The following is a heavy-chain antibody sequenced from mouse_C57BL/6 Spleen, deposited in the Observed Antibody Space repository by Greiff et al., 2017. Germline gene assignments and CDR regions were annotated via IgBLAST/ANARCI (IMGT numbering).Heavy chain of an antibody. CDR3: TTITTVVNAMDY. D-gene: IGHD1-1*01. Sequence: EVKLVESGGGLVQPGGSMKLSCVASGFTFSNYWMNWVRQSPEKGLEWVAQIRLKSDNYATHYAESVKGRFTISRDDSKSSVYLQMNNLRAEDTGIYYCTTITTVVNAMDYWGQGTSVTVSS. V-gene: IGHV6-3*01. CDR1: GFTFSNYW. J-gene: IGHJ4*01. CDR2: IRLKSDNYAT.